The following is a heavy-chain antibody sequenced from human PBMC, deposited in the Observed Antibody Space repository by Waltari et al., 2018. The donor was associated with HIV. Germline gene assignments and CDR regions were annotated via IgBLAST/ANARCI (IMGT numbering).Heavy chain of an antibody. D-gene: IGHD3-22*01. Sequence: QVQLQASGTGLVNPSEPLSLTCTFADRSISLYYWSWVREPPVTGLEWIAVTPSNGNGLGLIAYTRNSGRTNQYPSAKSRSTIALYTAKNQYSMKLTSVTAADTDVYYCAKAPSSYDRSSGAVATWGEGNMFTVSS. J-gene: IGHJ3*01. V-gene: IGHV4-59*01. CDR3: AKAPSSYDRSSGAVAT. CDR1: DRSISLYY. CDR2: TRNSGRT.